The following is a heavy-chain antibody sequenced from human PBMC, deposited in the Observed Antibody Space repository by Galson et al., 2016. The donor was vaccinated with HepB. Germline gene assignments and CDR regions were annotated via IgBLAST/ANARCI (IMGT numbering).Heavy chain of an antibody. J-gene: IGHJ4*02. Sequence: SLRLSCAASGFTFSTSTLHWVRQAPGKGLEWVAVISYDGRNLYYGSSVRGRYTISRDNSNNTLFLQMNSLTTDDTAMYYCAKDEGAYGDYVRGWLDSWGQGILVTGSS. CDR2: ISYDGRNL. CDR3: AKDEGAYGDYVRGWLDS. CDR1: GFTFSTST. D-gene: IGHD4-17*01. V-gene: IGHV3-30*04.